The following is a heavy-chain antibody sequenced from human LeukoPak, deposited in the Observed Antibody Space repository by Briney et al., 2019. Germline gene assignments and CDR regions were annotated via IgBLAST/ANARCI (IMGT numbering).Heavy chain of an antibody. CDR3: ARDDSNYPFDP. D-gene: IGHD4-4*01. V-gene: IGHV3-66*01. J-gene: IGHJ5*02. CDR1: GLTVSSNY. CDR2: IYSGGST. Sequence: GGSLRLSCAASGLTVSSNYMSWVRQAPGKGLEWVSVIYSGGSTYYADSVKGRFTISRDNSKNTLYLQMNSLRAEDTAVYYCARDDSNYPFDPWGQGTLVTVSS.